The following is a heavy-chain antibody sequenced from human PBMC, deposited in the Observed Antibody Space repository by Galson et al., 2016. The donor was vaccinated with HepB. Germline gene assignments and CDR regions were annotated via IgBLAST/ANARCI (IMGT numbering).Heavy chain of an antibody. CDR3: AKDRRSGRTDYYYYTYYCYYGMDV. CDR1: GFTFADYT. V-gene: IGHV3-43*01. Sequence: SLRLSCADSGFTFADYTMHWVRQAPGKGLEWVSLISRDGASTYSAASLNGRFTTSTHNSNNSLHLQMNSLRTEDTALYYCAKDRRSGRTDYYYYTYYCYYGMDVWGQGTTVTVSS. CDR2: ISRDGAST. D-gene: IGHD3-3*01. J-gene: IGHJ6*02.